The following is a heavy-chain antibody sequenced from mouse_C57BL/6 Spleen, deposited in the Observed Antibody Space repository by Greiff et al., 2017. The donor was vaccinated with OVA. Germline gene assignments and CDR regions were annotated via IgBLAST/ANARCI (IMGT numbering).Heavy chain of an antibody. CDR3: ARGGYGNYGDYAMDY. CDR2: IRDGGSYT. Sequence: EVQRVESGGGLVKPGGSLKLSCAASGFTFSSYAMSWVRQTPEKRLEWVATIRDGGSYTYYTDNVKGRFTITRDNAKNHLYLQMSHLKSEDTAMYYCARGGYGNYGDYAMDYWGQGTSVTVSS. D-gene: IGHD2-1*01. J-gene: IGHJ4*01. V-gene: IGHV5-4*01. CDR1: GFTFSSYA.